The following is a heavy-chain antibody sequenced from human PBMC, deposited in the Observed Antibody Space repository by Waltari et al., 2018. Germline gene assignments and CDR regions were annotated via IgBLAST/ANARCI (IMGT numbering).Heavy chain of an antibody. V-gene: IGHV4-59*01. CDR1: GGFILSYH. CDR2: ISDTGDT. CDR3: TRGGGYSGFPL. J-gene: IGHJ4*02. Sequence: QVLLHEPGPGLVKPSETLSLTCSVSGGFILSYHWSWFRQPPGKGLEWIGSISDTGDTNFNPSLHSRVTMSVDTSKNQFSLKLSSLAPADTAVYYCTRGGGYSGFPLWGQGALVTVPS. D-gene: IGHD5-12*01.